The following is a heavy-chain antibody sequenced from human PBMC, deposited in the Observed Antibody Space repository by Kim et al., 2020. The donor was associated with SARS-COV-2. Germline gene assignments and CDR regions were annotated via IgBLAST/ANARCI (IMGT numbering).Heavy chain of an antibody. CDR3: ARGDYYDSSGYPFWYFDL. CDR2: IIPIFGTA. Sequence: SVKVSCKASGGTFSSYAISWVRQAPGQGLEWMGGIIPIFGTANYAQKFQGRVTITADESTSTAYMELSSLRSEDTAVYYCARGDYYDSSGYPFWYFDLWGRGTLVTVSS. CDR1: GGTFSSYA. J-gene: IGHJ2*01. D-gene: IGHD3-22*01. V-gene: IGHV1-69*13.